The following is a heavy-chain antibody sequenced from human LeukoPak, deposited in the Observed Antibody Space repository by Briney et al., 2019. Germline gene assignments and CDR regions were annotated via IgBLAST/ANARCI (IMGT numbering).Heavy chain of an antibody. V-gene: IGHV4-39*01. CDR1: GGSLSSSGYY. CDR3: ARRKGAFDI. Sequence: SETLSLTCTVSGGSLSSSGYYWGWIRQPPGKGLEWIGSIYYSGSTYYNPSLKSRVTISVDTSKNQFSLKLSSVTAADTAVYYCARRKGAFDIWGQGTMVTVSS. CDR2: IYYSGST. J-gene: IGHJ3*02.